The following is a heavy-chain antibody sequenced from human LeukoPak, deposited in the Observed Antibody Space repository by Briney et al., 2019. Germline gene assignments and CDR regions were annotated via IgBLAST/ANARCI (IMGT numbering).Heavy chain of an antibody. D-gene: IGHD6-19*01. CDR3: AKEQWLDYPDY. Sequence: GGSLRLSCAASGFTFSSYPMSWARHSREKGLECVSAISGSGGSTYYADSVKGRFTISRDNSKNTLYLQMNSLRAEDTAVYYCAKEQWLDYPDYWGQGTLVTVSS. CDR2: ISGSGGST. V-gene: IGHV3-23*01. J-gene: IGHJ4*02. CDR1: GFTFSSYP.